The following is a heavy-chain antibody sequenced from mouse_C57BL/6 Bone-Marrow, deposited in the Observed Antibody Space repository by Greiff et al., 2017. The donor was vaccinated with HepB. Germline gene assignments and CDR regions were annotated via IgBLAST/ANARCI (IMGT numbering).Heavy chain of an antibody. V-gene: IGHV5-9*01. Sequence: EVQRVESGGGLVKPGGSLKLSCAASGFTFSSYTMSWVRQTPEKRLEWVATISGGGGNTYYPDSVKGRFTISRDNAKNTLYLQMSSLRSEDTALYYCARQDHYFDYWGQGTTLTVSS. CDR2: ISGGGGNT. J-gene: IGHJ2*01. CDR3: ARQDHYFDY. CDR1: GFTFSSYT.